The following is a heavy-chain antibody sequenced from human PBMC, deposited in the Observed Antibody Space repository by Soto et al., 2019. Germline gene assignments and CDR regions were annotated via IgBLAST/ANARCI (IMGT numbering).Heavy chain of an antibody. J-gene: IGHJ3*02. D-gene: IGHD4-17*01. V-gene: IGHV3-23*01. CDR3: AHPRGYGVFDAVDI. Sequence: XGSLILSWSASGVMFSTYAMNWVRQPPGEGLEWVSAISSSGGTTFYAESVRGRFTISRDNSVNTLYLQMSSLRTEDTAVYYCAHPRGYGVFDAVDIWGQGTMVTVSS. CDR1: GVMFSTYA. CDR2: ISSSGGTT.